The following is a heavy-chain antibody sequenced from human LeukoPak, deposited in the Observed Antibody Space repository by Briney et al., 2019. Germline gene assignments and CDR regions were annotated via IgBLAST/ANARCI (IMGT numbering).Heavy chain of an antibody. D-gene: IGHD2-2*01. V-gene: IGHV3-30*02. CDR1: GFTFSSYG. CDR3: AKEVAPYAPFDY. J-gene: IGHJ4*02. Sequence: PGGSLRLSCAASGFTFSSYGMHWVRQAPGKGLEWVAVIRYDGSNKYYADSVKGRFTISRDNSKNTLYLQMNSLRAEDTAVYYCAKEVAPYAPFDYWGQGTLVTVSS. CDR2: IRYDGSNK.